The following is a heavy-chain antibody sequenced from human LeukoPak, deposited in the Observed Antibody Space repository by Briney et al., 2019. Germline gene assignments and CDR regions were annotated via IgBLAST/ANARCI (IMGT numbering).Heavy chain of an antibody. CDR3: ARAASVAGTYALNH. Sequence: GGSQRLSCAVSGFTVSSNYMSWVRQAPGKGLEWVSVIYGGGSTYYADSVKGRFTISRDNSKNTLYLQMNSLRAEDTAVYYCARAASVAGTYALNHWGQGTLVTVSS. D-gene: IGHD6-19*01. CDR2: IYGGGST. V-gene: IGHV3-66*01. CDR1: GFTVSSNY. J-gene: IGHJ4*02.